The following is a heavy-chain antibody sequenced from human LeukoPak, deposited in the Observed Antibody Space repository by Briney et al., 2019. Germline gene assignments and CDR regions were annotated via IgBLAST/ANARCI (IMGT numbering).Heavy chain of an antibody. CDR1: GFAFSSYA. V-gene: IGHV3-23*01. CDR3: AKDQVWIVVGSFDY. Sequence: SFRLSCAASGFAFSSYAMSWVCQSPGKGLEWVSGISGSGGSTYYADSVKGRFTISRDNSKNTLYLQMTSLRAEDTAVYYCAKDQVWIVVGSFDYWGQGTLVTVSS. J-gene: IGHJ4*02. D-gene: IGHD3-22*01. CDR2: ISGSGGST.